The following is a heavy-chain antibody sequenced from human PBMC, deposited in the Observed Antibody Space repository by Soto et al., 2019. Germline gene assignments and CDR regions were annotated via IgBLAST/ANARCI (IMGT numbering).Heavy chain of an antibody. CDR1: GYSFSTNW. CDR2: IYPGDSHT. J-gene: IGHJ6*02. Sequence: GESLKISCQGSGYSFSTNWIAWVRQVPGKGLEWMGIIYPGDSHTIYSPSFQGQVTISVDNSIATAYLQLSSLRASDTAIYYCATFRFRDSKSHRIPRGGTDVWGLGTTATVSS. CDR3: ATFRFRDSKSHRIPRGGTDV. V-gene: IGHV5-51*01. D-gene: IGHD2-15*01.